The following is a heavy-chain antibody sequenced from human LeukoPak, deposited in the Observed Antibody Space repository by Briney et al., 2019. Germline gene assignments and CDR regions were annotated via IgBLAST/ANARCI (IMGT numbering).Heavy chain of an antibody. D-gene: IGHD2-21*02. Sequence: GASVKVSCKVSGYTLTELSMHWVRQAPGKGLEWMGGFDPEDGETIYAQRFQCRVTMTEDTSTDTAYMVLSSLRSDDTAVYYCGTTLEYCGGHCYSPPHYWGQGTLVTVSS. CDR2: FDPEDGET. J-gene: IGHJ4*02. V-gene: IGHV1-24*01. CDR3: GTTLEYCGGHCYSPPHY. CDR1: GYTLTELS.